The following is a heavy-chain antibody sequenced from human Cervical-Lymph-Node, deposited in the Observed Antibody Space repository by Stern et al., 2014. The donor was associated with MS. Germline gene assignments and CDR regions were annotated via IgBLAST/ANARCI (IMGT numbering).Heavy chain of an antibody. CDR2: ISSGGSYI. CDR3: ARGRGGNYRYYFDY. V-gene: IGHV3-21*01. D-gene: IGHD4-23*01. CDR1: GFTFRSYS. J-gene: IGHJ4*02. Sequence: EVQLVESGGGLVKPGGSLRLSCAASGFTFRSYSMNWVRQAPGKGLAWVASISSGGSYIYYADSLKGRFTISRDNAKNSLYLQMNSLRAEDTAVYYCARGRGGNYRYYFDYWGQGTLVTVSS.